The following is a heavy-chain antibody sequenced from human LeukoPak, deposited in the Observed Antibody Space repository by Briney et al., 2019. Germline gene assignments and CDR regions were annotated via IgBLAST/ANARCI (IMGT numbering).Heavy chain of an antibody. CDR1: GFTFSDFY. J-gene: IGHJ4*02. V-gene: IGHV3-11*03. CDR2: ISSSSSNA. CDR3: ARRSVAGTWDFDY. Sequence: GGSLRLSCAASGFTFSDFYMSWVRQAPGKGLEWLSYISSSSSNANYADSVKGRFTISRDSAKNSLYLQLNSLRAEDTAVYYCARRSVAGTWDFDYWGQGTLVTVSS. D-gene: IGHD6-19*01.